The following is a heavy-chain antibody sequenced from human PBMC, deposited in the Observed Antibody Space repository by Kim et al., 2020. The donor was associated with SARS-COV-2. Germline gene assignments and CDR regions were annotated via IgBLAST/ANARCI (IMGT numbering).Heavy chain of an antibody. CDR2: ISANGRNT. CDR1: GFTFSSFS. J-gene: IGHJ4*02. Sequence: GGSLRLSCAGSGFTFSSFSMTWVRQGPGQGLEWVASISANGRNTSYADSVKGHSTISRDNSKNMLYLEMNSLRAEDTAVYYCAKHLPTSDYYHDWGQGTLVTVSS. D-gene: IGHD3-22*01. CDR3: AKHLPTSDYYHD. V-gene: IGHV3-23*01.